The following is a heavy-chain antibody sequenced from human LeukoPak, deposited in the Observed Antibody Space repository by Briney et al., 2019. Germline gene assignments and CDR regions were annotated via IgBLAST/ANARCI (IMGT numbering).Heavy chain of an antibody. CDR3: ASSGYGVHDY. CDR2: INFGDGNT. D-gene: IGHD5-18*01. V-gene: IGHV3-23*01. Sequence: GGSLRLSCVTSGFFFNSYWMSWVRQAPGKGLEWISFINFGDGNTHYADSVKGRFTISRDNSKNTLYLQMNSLRAEDTAAYYCASSGYGVHDYWGQGTLVTVSS. J-gene: IGHJ4*02. CDR1: GFFFNSYW.